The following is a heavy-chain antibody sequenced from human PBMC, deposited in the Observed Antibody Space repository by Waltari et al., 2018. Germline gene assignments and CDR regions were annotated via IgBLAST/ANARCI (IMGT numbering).Heavy chain of an antibody. CDR3: ARAKWGVYDY. Sequence: QVQLQESGPGLVKPSETLSLPCTVSGGSISSYYWSWIRQPPGKGLEWIGYIYYSGSTNYNPSLKSRVTISVDTSKNQFSLKLSSVTAADTAVYYCARAKWGVYDYWGQGTLVTVSS. D-gene: IGHD3-10*01. CDR2: IYYSGST. CDR1: GGSISSYY. V-gene: IGHV4-59*01. J-gene: IGHJ4*02.